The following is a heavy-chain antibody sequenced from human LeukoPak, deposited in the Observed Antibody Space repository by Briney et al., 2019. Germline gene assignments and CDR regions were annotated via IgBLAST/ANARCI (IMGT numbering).Heavy chain of an antibody. CDR2: ISYDGSNK. CDR1: GFTFSSYG. CDR3: AKDSPQH. Sequence: GGSLRLSCAASGFTFSSYGMHWVRQAPGKGLEWVAVISYDGSNKYYADSVKGRFTISRDNSKNTLYLQMNSLRAEDTAVYYCAKDSPQHWGQGTLVTVSS. V-gene: IGHV3-30*18. J-gene: IGHJ1*01.